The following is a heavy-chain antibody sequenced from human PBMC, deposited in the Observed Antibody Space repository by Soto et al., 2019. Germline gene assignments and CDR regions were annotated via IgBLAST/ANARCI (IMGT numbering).Heavy chain of an antibody. J-gene: IGHJ4*02. D-gene: IGHD1-7*01. CDR2: ISYDGSNK. CDR1: GFTFSSYA. V-gene: IGHV3-30-3*01. CDR3: ARVDNWNSGDFDY. Sequence: QVQLVESGGGVVQPGRSLRLSCAASGFTFSSYAMHWVRQAPGKGLEWVAVISYDGSNKYYADSVKGRFTISRDNSKNTLYLQMNSLRAEDTAVYYCARVDNWNSGDFDYWGQGTLVTVSS.